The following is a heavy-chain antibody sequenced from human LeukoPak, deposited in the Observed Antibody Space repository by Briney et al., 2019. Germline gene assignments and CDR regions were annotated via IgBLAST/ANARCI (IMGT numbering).Heavy chain of an antibody. CDR2: INPNSGGT. J-gene: IGHJ5*02. Sequence: GASVKVSCKASGYTFTGNYMHWVRQAPGQGLEWMGWINPNSGGTNYAQKFQGRVTMTRDTSISTAYMELSRLRSDDTAVYYCAIAVPAARWFDPWGQGTLVTVSS. D-gene: IGHD2-2*01. CDR3: AIAVPAARWFDP. V-gene: IGHV1-2*02. CDR1: GYTFTGNY.